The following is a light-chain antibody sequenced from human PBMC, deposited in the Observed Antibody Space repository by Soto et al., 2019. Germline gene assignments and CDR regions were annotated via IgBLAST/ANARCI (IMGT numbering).Light chain of an antibody. CDR3: QQSYSTPVT. Sequence: DIQMTQSPSSLSASVGDRVTNTCRASQSISSNLNWYQQKPGKAPKLLIYAASSLQSGVPSRFSGSGSGTDFTLTISSLQPEDFATYYCQQSYSTPVTFGPGTKVDIK. CDR1: QSISSN. CDR2: AAS. J-gene: IGKJ3*01. V-gene: IGKV1-39*01.